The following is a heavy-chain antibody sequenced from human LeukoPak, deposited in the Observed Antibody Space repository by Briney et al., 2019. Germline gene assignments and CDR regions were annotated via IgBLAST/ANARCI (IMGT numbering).Heavy chain of an antibody. CDR1: GGSFSAYY. D-gene: IGHD3-22*01. CDR2: INNSGST. J-gene: IGHJ4*02. CDR3: ARGPHTGVNYYDSSGYYY. V-gene: IGHV4-34*01. Sequence: KPSETLSLTCAVYGGSFSAYYWSWIRQPPGKGLEWIGEINNSGSTNYNPSLKSRVTISVDTSKNQFSLKLSSVTAADTAVYYCARGPHTGVNYYDSSGYYYWGQGTLVTVSS.